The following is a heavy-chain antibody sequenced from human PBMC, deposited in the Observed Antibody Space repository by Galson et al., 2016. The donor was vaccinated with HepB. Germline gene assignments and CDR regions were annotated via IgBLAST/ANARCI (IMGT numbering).Heavy chain of an antibody. CDR2: IHYSGST. D-gene: IGHD2-21*02. J-gene: IGHJ6*02. V-gene: IGHV4-31*03. CDR1: GGSISSGGYY. Sequence: TLSLTCTVSGGSISSGGYYWSWIRQHPGKGLEWIGFIHYSGSTYYNPSLESRVTISVDTSKNQFSLKLNSVTAADTAVYHCAREGGDYVGDNYYYGMDVWGQGTTVTVSS. CDR3: AREGGDYVGDNYYYGMDV.